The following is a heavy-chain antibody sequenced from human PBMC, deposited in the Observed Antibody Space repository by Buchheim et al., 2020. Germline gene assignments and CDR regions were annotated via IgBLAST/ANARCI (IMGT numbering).Heavy chain of an antibody. J-gene: IGHJ4*02. CDR3: AKSPVGGWYVDH. CDR2: ISASGDVT. V-gene: IGHV3-23*01. CDR1: GFSFNDYG. D-gene: IGHD6-19*01. Sequence: VQLLESGGGLVQPEGSLRLSCAASGFSFNDYGMHWVRQAPGKGLEWVSAISASGDVTFDADSVMGRFTFSRENSRGVPYLQMNRLQAEDTAVYYCAKSPVGGWYVDHWGQGT.